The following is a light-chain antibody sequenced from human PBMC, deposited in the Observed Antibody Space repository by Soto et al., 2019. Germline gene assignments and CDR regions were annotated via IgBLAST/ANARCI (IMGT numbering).Light chain of an antibody. J-gene: IGKJ2*01. CDR1: QSIRSSY. Sequence: IVLTQSPGTLSLSPGESATLSCRASQSIRSSYVAWYQQNPGQAPRLLIYAASAMASGLPDRFSGSGSGTDFTLTISRLEPEDFAMYNCHCQDFGNSAVYSLGQGTKLEI. CDR2: AAS. CDR3: HCQDFGNSAVYS. V-gene: IGKV3-20*01.